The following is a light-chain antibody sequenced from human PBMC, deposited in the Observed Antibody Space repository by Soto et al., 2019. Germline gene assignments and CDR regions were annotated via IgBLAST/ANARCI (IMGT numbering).Light chain of an antibody. CDR3: SSYTSGSTLPWV. V-gene: IGLV2-14*01. Sequence: QSALTQPASVSGSPGQSITISCTGTSGDIGSYNRVSWYQQHPGKAPKLIIYEVTDRPSGVSDRFSGSKSGNTASLTIFGLQLEDEAVYYCSSYTSGSTLPWVFGTGTKVTVL. CDR1: SGDIGSYNR. CDR2: EVT. J-gene: IGLJ1*01.